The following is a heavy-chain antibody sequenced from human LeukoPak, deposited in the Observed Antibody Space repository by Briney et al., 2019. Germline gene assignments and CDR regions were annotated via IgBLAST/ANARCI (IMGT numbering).Heavy chain of an antibody. J-gene: IGHJ4*02. D-gene: IGHD6-6*01. Sequence: GESLKISCKGSGYSFTSYWIGWVRQMPGKGLEWMGIIYPGDSDTRYSPSFQGQVTISADKSISTAYLQWSSLKASDTAMYYCARHGKPYSSSSFNDYWGQGTLATVSS. V-gene: IGHV5-51*01. CDR2: IYPGDSDT. CDR3: ARHGKPYSSSSFNDY. CDR1: GYSFTSYW.